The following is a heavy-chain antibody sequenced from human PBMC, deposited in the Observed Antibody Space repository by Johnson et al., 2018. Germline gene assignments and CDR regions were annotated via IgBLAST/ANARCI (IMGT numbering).Heavy chain of an antibody. Sequence: VQLVESGGGLVQPGGSLKLSCAASGFSFSGSPMHWVRQASGKGLEWVGRIRSKANNYAIAYGASVKGRFTISRDDSKNTAYLQMNSLKTEDTAVYYCTRSDYSGTYFSWGQGTRVTGSA. CDR1: GFSFSGSP. V-gene: IGHV3-73*01. J-gene: IGHJ1*01. CDR2: IRSKANNYAI. CDR3: TRSDYSGTYFS. D-gene: IGHD1-26*01.